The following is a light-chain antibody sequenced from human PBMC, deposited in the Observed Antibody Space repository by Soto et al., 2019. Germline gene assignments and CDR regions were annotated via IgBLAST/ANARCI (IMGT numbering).Light chain of an antibody. CDR2: GAS. J-gene: IGKJ5*01. CDR3: QQRSYPIT. V-gene: IGKV3-15*01. CDR1: QSVSRN. Sequence: EVVLTQSPATLSVSPGDRATLSCRASQSVSRNLAWYQQKPGQAPRLLIYGASTRATGVPARFSGSGSATEFTLSISSLQSEDVAVYYCQQRSYPITFGQGTRLEIK.